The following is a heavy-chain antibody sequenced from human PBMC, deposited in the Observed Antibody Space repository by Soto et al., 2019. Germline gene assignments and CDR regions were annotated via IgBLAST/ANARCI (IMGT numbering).Heavy chain of an antibody. CDR3: TRDASYYSLWSGYYPSRNGMDV. D-gene: IGHD3-3*01. J-gene: IGHJ6*02. CDR1: GFTFSRFG. CDR2: IWYDGSKK. V-gene: IGHV3-33*01. Sequence: QVQVVESGGGVVQPGRSLRLSCAASGFTFSRFGMHWVRQAPGKGLEWVSLIWYDGSKKSYGDSVKGRFTISRDNSRNTVYFQMNSLRADDTAVYYCTRDASYYSLWSGYYPSRNGMDVWGQGTTVTVSS.